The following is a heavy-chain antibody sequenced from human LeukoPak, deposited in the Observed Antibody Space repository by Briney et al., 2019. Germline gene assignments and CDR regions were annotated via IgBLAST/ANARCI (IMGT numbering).Heavy chain of an antibody. CDR1: GFTFTSSA. CDR2: IVVGSGNT. CDR3: AAATTGVRIKLDY. Sequence: TSVKVSCKASGFTFTSSAVQWVRPARGQRLEWIGWIVVGSGNTNYAQKFQERVAITRDMSTSTAYMELSSLRSEDTAVYYCAAATTGVRIKLDYWGQGTLVTVSS. D-gene: IGHD4-23*01. V-gene: IGHV1-58*01. J-gene: IGHJ4*02.